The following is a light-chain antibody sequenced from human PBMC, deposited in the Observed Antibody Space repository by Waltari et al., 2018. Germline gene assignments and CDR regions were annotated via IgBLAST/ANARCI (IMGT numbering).Light chain of an antibody. V-gene: IGLV2-8*01. CDR1: SSDVGGFDY. CDR2: EVS. CDR3: SSFAGSSQML. J-gene: IGLJ2*01. Sequence: QSALTQPPSASGSPGQSVTIPCPGPSSDVGGFDYVSWYQQHPGKVPRLMIYEVSKRPSGVPDRFSGSKSGNTASLTVSGLQVEDEADYYCSSFAGSSQMLFGGGTKLTVL.